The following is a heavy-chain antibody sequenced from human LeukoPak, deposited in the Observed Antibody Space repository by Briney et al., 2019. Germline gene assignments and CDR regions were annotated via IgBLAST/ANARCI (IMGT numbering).Heavy chain of an antibody. V-gene: IGHV4-39*01. CDR1: GGSISSSSYY. CDR3: ARHSYYYDGGGNYYCFDY. J-gene: IGHJ4*02. CDR2: IYYSGPT. Sequence: PSETLSLTCTISGGSISSSSYYWDWIRQPPGKGLEWIGTIYYSGPTYYNPSLNSRVTISVDTSKNQFSLKLSSVTAADTAVYYCARHSYYYDGGGNYYCFDYWGQGTLVTVSS. D-gene: IGHD3-22*01.